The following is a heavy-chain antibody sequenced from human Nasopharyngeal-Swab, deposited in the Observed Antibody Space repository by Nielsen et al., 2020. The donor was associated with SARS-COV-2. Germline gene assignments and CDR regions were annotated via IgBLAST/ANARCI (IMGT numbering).Heavy chain of an antibody. V-gene: IGHV1-18*01. D-gene: IGHD2-2*01. CDR2: ISAYNGNT. J-gene: IGHJ4*02. CDR3: ARVVPAAMPYYFDY. Sequence: WVRQAPGQGLEWMGWISAYNGNTNYAQKLQGRVTMTTDTSTSTAYMELRSLRSDDTAVYYCARVVPAAMPYYFDYWGQGTLVTVSS.